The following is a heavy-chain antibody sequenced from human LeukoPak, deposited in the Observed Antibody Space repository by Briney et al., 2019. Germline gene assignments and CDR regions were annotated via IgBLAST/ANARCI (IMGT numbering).Heavy chain of an antibody. V-gene: IGHV3-23*01. J-gene: IGHJ1*01. Sequence: GGSLRLSXAGSGFTFSSYAMSWVRQAPGKGLEWVSSISGSAISTYFADSVKGRFTISRDNSKNTLYLQMNSLRAEDTAVYYCAKRVELAAAGTEEYFQHWGQGTLVTVSS. D-gene: IGHD6-13*01. CDR2: ISGSAIST. CDR3: AKRVELAAAGTEEYFQH. CDR1: GFTFSSYA.